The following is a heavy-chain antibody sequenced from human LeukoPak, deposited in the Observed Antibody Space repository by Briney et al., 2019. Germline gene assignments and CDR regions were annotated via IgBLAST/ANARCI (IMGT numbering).Heavy chain of an antibody. CDR2: FDPEDGET. V-gene: IGHV1-24*01. D-gene: IGHD3-22*01. Sequence: PGASVTVSCTVSGYTLTELSMHWVRQAPGKGLEWMGGFDPEDGETIYAQKFQGRVTMTEDTFTDTAYMELSSLRSEDTAVYYCATPEYYYDTSGDSGYYFDYWGQGTLVTVSS. CDR3: ATPEYYYDTSGDSGYYFDY. CDR1: GYTLTELS. J-gene: IGHJ4*02.